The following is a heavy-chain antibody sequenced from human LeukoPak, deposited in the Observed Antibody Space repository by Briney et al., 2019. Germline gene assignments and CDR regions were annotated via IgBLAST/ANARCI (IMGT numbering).Heavy chain of an antibody. CDR2: FDPEDGET. V-gene: IGHV1-24*01. CDR3: AIGAAAATWDWFDP. J-gene: IGHJ5*02. Sequence: ASVKVSCKVSGYTLTELSMHWVRQAPGKGLEWMGGFDPEDGETIYAQKFQGRVTMTEDTSTDTAYMELSSLRSEDTAVYYCAIGAAAATWDWFDPWGQGTLVTVSS. D-gene: IGHD6-13*01. CDR1: GYTLTELS.